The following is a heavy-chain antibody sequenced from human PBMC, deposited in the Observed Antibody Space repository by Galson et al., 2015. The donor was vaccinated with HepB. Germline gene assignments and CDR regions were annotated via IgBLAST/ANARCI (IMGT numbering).Heavy chain of an antibody. J-gene: IGHJ4*02. CDR3: ASYSTSWYSPYYFDY. Sequence: SLRLSCAASGFTFSSYWMHWVRQAPGKGLVWVSRINGDGRSADYADSVKGRFTISRDNAKNTLYLQMNSLRAEDTAVYYCASYSTSWYSPYYFDYWGQGTLLTVSS. CDR2: INGDGRSA. CDR1: GFTFSSYW. D-gene: IGHD2-15*01. V-gene: IGHV3-74*01.